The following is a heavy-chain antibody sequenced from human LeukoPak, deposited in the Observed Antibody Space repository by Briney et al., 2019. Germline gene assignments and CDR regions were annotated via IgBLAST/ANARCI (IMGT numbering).Heavy chain of an antibody. CDR1: GGSISSYY. J-gene: IGHJ5*02. Sequence: RTSETLSLTCTVSGGSISSYYWSWIRQPPGKGLEWIGYIYYSGSTNYNPSLKSRVTISVDTSKNQFSLKLSSVTAADTAVYYCARDRGIAARPHWFDPWGQGTLVTVSS. D-gene: IGHD6-6*01. CDR3: ARDRGIAARPHWFDP. CDR2: IYYSGST. V-gene: IGHV4-59*01.